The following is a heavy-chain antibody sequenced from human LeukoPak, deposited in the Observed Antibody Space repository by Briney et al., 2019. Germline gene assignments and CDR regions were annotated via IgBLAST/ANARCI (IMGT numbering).Heavy chain of an antibody. J-gene: IGHJ6*03. CDR2: IYTSGST. V-gene: IGHV4-4*07. CDR1: GGSISSYY. D-gene: IGHD2-2*01. CDR3: ARVSVPAVEWPYYYYYMDV. Sequence: SETLSLTCTVSGGSISSYYWSWIRQPAGKGLEWIGRIYTSGSTNYNPSLKSRVTMSVDTSKNQFSLKLSSVTAADTAVYYCARVSVPAVEWPYYYYYMDVWGKGTTVTVSS.